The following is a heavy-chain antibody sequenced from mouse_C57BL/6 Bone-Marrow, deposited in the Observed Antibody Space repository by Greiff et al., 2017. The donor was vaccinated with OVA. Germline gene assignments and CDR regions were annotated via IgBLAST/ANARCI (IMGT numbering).Heavy chain of an antibody. D-gene: IGHD1-1*01. CDR2: ISYSGST. CDR1: GYSITSDY. CDR3: ARYSTTVARYFDV. J-gene: IGHJ1*03. V-gene: IGHV3-8*01. Sequence: EVHLVESGPGLAKPSQTLSLTCSVTGYSITSDYWNWIRKFPGNKLEYMGYISYSGSTYYNPSLKSRISITRDTSKNQYYLQLNSVTTEDTATYYCARYSTTVARYFDVWGTGTTVTVSS.